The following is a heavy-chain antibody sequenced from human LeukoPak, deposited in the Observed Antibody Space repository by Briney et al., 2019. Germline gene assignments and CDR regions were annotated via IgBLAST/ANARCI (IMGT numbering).Heavy chain of an antibody. V-gene: IGHV3-66*01. CDR3: AGFSHKGV. CDR1: GFTVSNNY. CDR2: IYSGGNT. J-gene: IGHJ6*02. Sequence: GGSLRLSCAASGFTVSNNYMSWVRQAPGKGLEWVALIYSGGNTYYADFVKGRFTISRDNSKNTLYLQMSSLRAEDTAVYYCAGFSHKGVWGQGTTVTVSS.